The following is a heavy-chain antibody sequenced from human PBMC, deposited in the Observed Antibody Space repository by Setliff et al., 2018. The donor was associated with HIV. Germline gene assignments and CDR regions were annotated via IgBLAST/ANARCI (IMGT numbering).Heavy chain of an antibody. CDR2: IHGTGTS. CDR3: ARATSSPGSTPD. J-gene: IGHJ4*02. D-gene: IGHD6-6*01. Sequence: SETLSLTCSVSGDSISSNNYYWSWIRQPAGKGLEWVGHIHGTGTSNYNPSLKGRVTISFDTSRNQFSLRLISVTATDTAVYYCARATSSPGSTPDWGQGILVTVSS. V-gene: IGHV4-61*09. CDR1: GDSISSNNYY.